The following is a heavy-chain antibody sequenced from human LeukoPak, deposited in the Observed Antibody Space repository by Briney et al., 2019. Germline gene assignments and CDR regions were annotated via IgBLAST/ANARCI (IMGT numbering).Heavy chain of an antibody. CDR1: GFTFSSYA. CDR2: ISGSGGST. CDR3: AKSGYCSSTSCYPRHYYYYGMDV. V-gene: IGHV3-23*01. J-gene: IGHJ6*04. Sequence: PGGFLRLSCAASGFTFSSYAMSWVRQAPGKGLEWVSAISGSGGSTYYADSVKGRFTISRDNSKNTLYLQMNSLRAEDTAVYYCAKSGYCSSTSCYPRHYYYYGMDVWGKGTTVTVSS. D-gene: IGHD2-2*01.